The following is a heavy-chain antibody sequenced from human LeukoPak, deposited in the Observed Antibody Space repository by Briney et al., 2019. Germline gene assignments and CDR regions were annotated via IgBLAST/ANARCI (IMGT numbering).Heavy chain of an antibody. CDR2: INPNSGGT. Sequence: ASVKVSCKASGYTFTGYYMHWVRQAPGQGLEWMGRINPNSGGTNYAQKFQGRVTMTRDTSISTAYMELSRLRSDDTAVYYCAFISGRTDAFDIWGQGTMVTVSS. J-gene: IGHJ3*02. CDR3: AFISGRTDAFDI. D-gene: IGHD2-15*01. CDR1: GYTFTGYY. V-gene: IGHV1-2*06.